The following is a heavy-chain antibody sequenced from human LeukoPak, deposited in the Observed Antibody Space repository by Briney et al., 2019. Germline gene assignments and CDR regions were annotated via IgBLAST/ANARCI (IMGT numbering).Heavy chain of an antibody. Sequence: PGGSLRLSCAASGFTFSDYYMSWIRQAPGKGLEWVGRIKSKTDGGTTDYAAPVKGRFTISRDDSKNTLYLQMNSLKTEDTAVYYCTTDQRITVFGVVVNDHGAFDIWGQGTMVTVSS. D-gene: IGHD3-3*01. J-gene: IGHJ3*02. CDR1: GFTFSDYY. CDR2: IKSKTDGGTT. V-gene: IGHV3-15*01. CDR3: TTDQRITVFGVVVNDHGAFDI.